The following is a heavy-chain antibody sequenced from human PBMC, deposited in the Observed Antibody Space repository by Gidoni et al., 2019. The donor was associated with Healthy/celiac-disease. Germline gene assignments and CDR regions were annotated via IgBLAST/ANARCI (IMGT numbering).Heavy chain of an antibody. CDR2: IYYSGST. V-gene: IGHV4-39*01. Sequence: QLQLQESGPGLVKPSATLSLTCTFSGGSISSSSYYWGWTRQPPGKGLEWIGSIYYSGSTYYNPSLKSRVTISVDTSKNQFSLKLSSVTAADTAVYYCARQIADTAMVDFDYWGQGTLVTVSS. D-gene: IGHD5-18*01. CDR3: ARQIADTAMVDFDY. J-gene: IGHJ4*02. CDR1: GGSISSSSYY.